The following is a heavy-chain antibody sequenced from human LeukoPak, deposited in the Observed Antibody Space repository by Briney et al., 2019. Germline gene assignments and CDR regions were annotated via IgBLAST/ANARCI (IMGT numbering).Heavy chain of an antibody. CDR3: ARGGIAGHWYFDL. Sequence: PSETLSLTCAVYGGSLSGYYWSWIRQPPGKGLEWIGEINHSGSTNYNPSLKSRVTISVDTSKNQFSLKLSSVTAADTAVYYCARGGIAGHWYFDLWGRGTLVTVSS. CDR1: GGSLSGYY. J-gene: IGHJ2*01. CDR2: INHSGST. V-gene: IGHV4-34*01. D-gene: IGHD6-13*01.